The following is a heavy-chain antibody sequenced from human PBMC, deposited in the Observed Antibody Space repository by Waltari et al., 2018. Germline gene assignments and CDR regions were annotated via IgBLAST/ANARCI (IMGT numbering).Heavy chain of an antibody. CDR3: STVTTRSWRKIDY. V-gene: IGHV4-31*03. J-gene: IGHJ4*02. D-gene: IGHD4-17*01. CDR1: GGSISSGGYY. Sequence: QVQLQESGPGLVKPSQTLSLTCTVSGGSISSGGYYWSWIRQHPGKGLEWIGYIYYSGRTYYNPSLKSRVTISVDTSKNQFSLKLSSVTAADTAVYYCSTVTTRSWRKIDYWGQGTLVTVSS. CDR2: IYYSGRT.